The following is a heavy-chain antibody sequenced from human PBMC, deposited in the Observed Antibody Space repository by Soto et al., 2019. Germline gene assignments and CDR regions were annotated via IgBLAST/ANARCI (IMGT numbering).Heavy chain of an antibody. CDR1: GYTFTGYY. D-gene: IGHD6-13*01. J-gene: IGHJ4*02. CDR3: ARAEIPYRWAAAGQGNFDY. CDR2: INPNSGGT. Sequence: ASVKVSCKASGYTFTGYYMHWVRQAPGQGLEWMGWINPNSGGTNYAQKFHGRVTMTRDTSISTAYMELSRLRSDDTAVYYCARAEIPYRWAAAGQGNFDYWGQGTLVTVSS. V-gene: IGHV1-2*02.